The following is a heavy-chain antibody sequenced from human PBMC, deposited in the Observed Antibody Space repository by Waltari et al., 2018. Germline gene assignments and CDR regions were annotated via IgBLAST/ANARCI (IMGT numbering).Heavy chain of an antibody. D-gene: IGHD6-19*01. CDR3: ARDASTAVPEGDAFDI. CDR2: IDPNSGGT. CDR1: GYTFSAYF. J-gene: IGHJ3*02. Sequence: QVQLVQSGAEVKKPGASVKVSCKASGYTFSAYFMHWVRQAPGQGLEWMGLIDPNSGGTNYAQKFQGRVTMTRDTSISTIYMGLRRLTFDDTALYYCARDASTAVPEGDAFDIWGQGTMVAVSA. V-gene: IGHV1-2*06.